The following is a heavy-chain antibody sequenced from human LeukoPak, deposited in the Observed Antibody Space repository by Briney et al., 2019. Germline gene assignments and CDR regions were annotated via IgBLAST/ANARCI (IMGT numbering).Heavy chain of an antibody. V-gene: IGHV3-30*02. J-gene: IGHJ3*02. CDR1: GFTFSSYW. CDR2: IRFDGSNE. D-gene: IGHD1-26*01. Sequence: GGSLRLSCAASGFTFSSYWMSWVRQAPGKGLEWVAFIRFDGSNEDYADSVKGRFTISRDNSKNTLFLQMNGLRAEDTAIYYCAKDRGWELLLWDAFHMWGQGTLVIVSS. CDR3: AKDRGWELLLWDAFHM.